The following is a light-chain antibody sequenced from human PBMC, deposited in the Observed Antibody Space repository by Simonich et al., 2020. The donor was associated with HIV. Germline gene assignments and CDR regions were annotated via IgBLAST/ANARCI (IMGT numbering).Light chain of an antibody. V-gene: IGLV1-51*01. J-gene: IGLJ2*01. CDR3: GTWDSSLSAGV. CDR1: NSNIEINY. Sequence: QSVLTQPPSVSAAPGQKVTISCSGSNSNIEINYVSWYQQIPGTAPKLLIYDNNKRPSGIPDRFSGSKSGTSATLGITGLQTGDEADYYCGTWDSSLSAGVFGGGTKLTVL. CDR2: DNN.